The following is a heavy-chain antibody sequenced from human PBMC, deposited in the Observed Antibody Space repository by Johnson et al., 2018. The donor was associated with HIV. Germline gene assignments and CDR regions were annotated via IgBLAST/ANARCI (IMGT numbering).Heavy chain of an antibody. CDR3: AKHGYGGNVFDAFDI. J-gene: IGHJ3*02. CDR1: RFTVSSNY. D-gene: IGHD4-23*01. Sequence: MLLVESWGGLVQPGGSLRLSCAASRFTVSSNYMSWVRQAPGKGLEWVSVIYSGGSTYYADSVKGRFTISRDTSKNTLYLQMNSLRAEDTAVYYCAKHGYGGNVFDAFDIWGQGTMVTVSS. V-gene: IGHV3-66*04. CDR2: IYSGGST.